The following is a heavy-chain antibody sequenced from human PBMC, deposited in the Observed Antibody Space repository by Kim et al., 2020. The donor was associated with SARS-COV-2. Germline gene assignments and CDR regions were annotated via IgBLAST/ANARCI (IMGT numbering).Heavy chain of an antibody. CDR3: ARGVPAAMGTYYGMDV. J-gene: IGHJ6*02. CDR1: GFTFSSYS. V-gene: IGHV3-21*01. Sequence: GGSLRLSCAASGFTFSSYSMNWVRQAPGKGLEWVSSISSSSSYIYYADSVKGRFTISRDNAKNSLYLQMNSLRAEDTAVYYCARGVPAAMGTYYGMDVWGQGTTVTVSS. D-gene: IGHD2-2*01. CDR2: ISSSSSYI.